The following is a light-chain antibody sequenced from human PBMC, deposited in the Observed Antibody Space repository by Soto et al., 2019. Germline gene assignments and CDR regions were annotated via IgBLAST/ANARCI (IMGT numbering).Light chain of an antibody. Sequence: EIVLTQSPGTLSLSPGERATLSCRASQSVSSSYLAWYQQKPGQAPRLLIYGASSRATGIPVRFSGSGSGTDFTLTISRLEPEDFAVYYCQQYGSSRGITFGQGTRLEIK. J-gene: IGKJ5*01. V-gene: IGKV3-20*01. CDR1: QSVSSSY. CDR3: QQYGSSRGIT. CDR2: GAS.